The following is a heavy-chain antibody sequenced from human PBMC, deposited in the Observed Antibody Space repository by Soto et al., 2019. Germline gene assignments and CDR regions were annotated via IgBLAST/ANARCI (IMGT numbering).Heavy chain of an antibody. CDR3: AKGPVADAFDI. D-gene: IGHD2-15*01. Sequence: EVQLLESGGGLVQPGGSLRLSCAASGFTFGSYAMSWVRQAPGKGLEWVSGISGSGGSTHYADSVKGRFTSSRDNSKNTLYLQMNSLRGEDTAVYYCAKGPVADAFDIWGQGTMVTVSS. CDR2: ISGSGGST. CDR1: GFTFGSYA. V-gene: IGHV3-23*01. J-gene: IGHJ3*02.